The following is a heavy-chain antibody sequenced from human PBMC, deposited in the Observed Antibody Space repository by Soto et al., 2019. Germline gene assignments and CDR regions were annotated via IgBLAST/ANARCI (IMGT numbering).Heavy chain of an antibody. Sequence: PGGSLRLSCAASGFTFSSYAMSWVRQAPGKGLEWVSAISGSGGSTYYADSVKGRFTISRDNSKNTLYLQMNSLRAEDTAVYYCAKDQYGSGSYYPQPFDYWGQGTLVTVSS. D-gene: IGHD3-10*01. CDR2: ISGSGGST. CDR3: AKDQYGSGSYYPQPFDY. J-gene: IGHJ4*02. CDR1: GFTFSSYA. V-gene: IGHV3-23*01.